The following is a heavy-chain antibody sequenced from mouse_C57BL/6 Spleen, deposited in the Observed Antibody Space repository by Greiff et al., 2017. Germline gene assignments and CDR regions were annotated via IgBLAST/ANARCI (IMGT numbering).Heavy chain of an antibody. V-gene: IGHV1-75*01. J-gene: IGHJ1*03. CDR3: AKSDYGSSYDGYFDV. CDR2: IFPGSGST. D-gene: IGHD1-1*01. CDR1: GYTFTDYY. Sequence: QVQLQQSGPELVKPGASVKISCKASGYTFTDYYINWVKQRPGQGLEWIGWIFPGSGSTYYNEKFKGKATLTVDKSSSTAYMLLNSLTSEDSAVYFCAKSDYGSSYDGYFDVWGTGTTVTVSS.